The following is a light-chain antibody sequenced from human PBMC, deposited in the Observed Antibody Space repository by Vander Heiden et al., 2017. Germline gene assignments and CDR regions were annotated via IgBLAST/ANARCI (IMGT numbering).Light chain of an antibody. Sequence: DSVRTQSPLSLSVSPGQPASIFFKSSQICLQSDGQTYLYWYLQEPCQPPQLLIYEGSNPGSGVPDRFSGRGSGTAFTLKVSRVEAEAVVVYYCMQWIQLPIAFGGGTKVELK. CDR3: MQWIQLPIA. J-gene: IGKJ4*01. CDR1: QICLQSDGQTY. CDR2: EGS. V-gene: IGKV2D-29*01.